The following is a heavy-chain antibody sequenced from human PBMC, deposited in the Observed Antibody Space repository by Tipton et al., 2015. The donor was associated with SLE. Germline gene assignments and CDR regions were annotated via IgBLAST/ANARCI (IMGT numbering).Heavy chain of an antibody. CDR1: GYTFTNCV. Sequence: QLVQSGAEVKKPGASVKVSCKASGYTFTNCVISWVRQAPGQGLEWIGWFSPYSGNTNPAQNLQGRVTMTADTSTSTAYMELRSLRSDDTAVYYCATHRRWSSPLDSWGQGTLVTVSS. D-gene: IGHD2-15*01. J-gene: IGHJ5*01. CDR3: ATHRRWSSPLDS. V-gene: IGHV1-18*01. CDR2: FSPYSGNT.